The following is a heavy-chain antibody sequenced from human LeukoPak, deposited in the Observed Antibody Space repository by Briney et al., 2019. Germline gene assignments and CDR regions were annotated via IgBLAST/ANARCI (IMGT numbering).Heavy chain of an antibody. J-gene: IGHJ4*02. CDR1: GYTFTSYD. CDR3: ARMSSGYYGDY. CDR2: MNPNSGNT. Sequence: ASVKVSCKASGYTFTSYDINWVRQATGQGLEWMGWMNPNSGNTGYAQKFQGRVAITRNTSISTAYMELSSLRSEDTAVYYCARMSSGYYGDYWGQGTLVTVSS. V-gene: IGHV1-8*03. D-gene: IGHD3-22*01.